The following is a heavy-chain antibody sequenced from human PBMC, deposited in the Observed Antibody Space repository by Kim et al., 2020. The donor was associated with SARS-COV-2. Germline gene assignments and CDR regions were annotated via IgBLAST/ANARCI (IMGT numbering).Heavy chain of an antibody. D-gene: IGHD3-22*01. Sequence: SETLSLTCTVSGGSISSSSYYWGWIRQPPGKGLDWIGSIYYSGSTYYNPSLKIRVTISVDTSKNQFSLKLSSVTAADTAVYYCARDPCITMIVVAQGYYYGMDVWGQGTTVTVSS. V-gene: IGHV4-39*02. J-gene: IGHJ6*02. CDR2: IYYSGST. CDR3: ARDPCITMIVVAQGYYYGMDV. CDR1: GGSISSSSYY.